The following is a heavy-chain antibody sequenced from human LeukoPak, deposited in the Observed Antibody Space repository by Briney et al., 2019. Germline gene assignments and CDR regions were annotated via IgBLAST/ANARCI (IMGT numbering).Heavy chain of an antibody. CDR2: IRYNGSKD. J-gene: IGHJ3*02. CDR3: AKDWAFDI. CDR1: GFTFSSYG. V-gene: IGHV3-30*02. Sequence: GGSLRLSCAASGFTFSSYGMHWVRQAPGKGLEWVAFIRYNGSKDYYADSVKGRFIISRDNSKNMLYLQMSSLRAEDTAVYYCAKDWAFDIWGQGIMVTVSS.